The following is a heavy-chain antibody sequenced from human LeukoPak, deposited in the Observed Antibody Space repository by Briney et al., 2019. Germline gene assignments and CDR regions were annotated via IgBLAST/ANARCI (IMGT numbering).Heavy chain of an antibody. CDR2: ISYDGSNK. J-gene: IGHJ4*02. D-gene: IGHD5-24*01. CDR1: GFTFSSYA. CDR3: AKDGKMATISWDY. Sequence: GRSLRLSCAASGFTFSSYAMHWVRQAPGKGLEWVAVISYDGSNKYYADSVKGRFTISRDNSKNTLYLQMNSLRAEDTAVYYCAKDGKMATISWDYWGQGTLVTVSS. V-gene: IGHV3-30*04.